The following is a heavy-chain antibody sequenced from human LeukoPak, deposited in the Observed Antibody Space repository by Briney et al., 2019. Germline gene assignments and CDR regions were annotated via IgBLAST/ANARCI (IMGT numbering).Heavy chain of an antibody. CDR2: MNPNSGNT. J-gene: IGHJ4*02. V-gene: IGHV1-8*01. Sequence: ASVKVSCKASGYTFTSYDINWVRQATGQGLEWIGWMNPNSGNTGYAQKFQGRVTMTRNTSISTAYMELSSLRSEDTAVYYCARGVALPWYYYDSSGYSNFDYWGQGTLVTVSS. CDR3: ARGVALPWYYYDSSGYSNFDY. CDR1: GYTFTSYD. D-gene: IGHD3-22*01.